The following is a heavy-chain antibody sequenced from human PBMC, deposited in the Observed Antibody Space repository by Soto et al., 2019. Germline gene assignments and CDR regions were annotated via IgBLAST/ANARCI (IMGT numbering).Heavy chain of an antibody. CDR3: ARDASVVTQFAGYWLDP. D-gene: IGHD2-21*02. Sequence: QVQLVQSGAEVRKPGASVKVSCRASGYTFTNNYIHWVRQAPGQGLESLGMIDPDGGNTRYAKKFQGRFSMTRDTSTTTVYLELSSLRFEDTAVYFCARDASVVTQFAGYWLDPWGQGTLVTVSS. CDR1: GYTFTNNY. V-gene: IGHV1-46*01. J-gene: IGHJ5*02. CDR2: IDPDGGNT.